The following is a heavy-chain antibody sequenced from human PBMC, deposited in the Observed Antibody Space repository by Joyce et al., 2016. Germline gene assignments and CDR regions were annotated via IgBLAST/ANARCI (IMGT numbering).Heavy chain of an antibody. V-gene: IGHV3-48*03. J-gene: IGHJ6*02. CDR1: GVNINCHE. Sequence: EVQLVESGGGLVQPGGSLRLSCEASGVNINCHERNWVRQGTGKGLEWVSYISSSGTVTYNADSVKGRFSVSRDNGKNLVYLQMNSLRAEDTAVYYCAREGRIETIMGGDDYYYGMDVWGQGTTVTVSS. CDR2: ISSSGTVT. CDR3: AREGRIETIMGGDDYYYGMDV. D-gene: IGHD2-8*01.